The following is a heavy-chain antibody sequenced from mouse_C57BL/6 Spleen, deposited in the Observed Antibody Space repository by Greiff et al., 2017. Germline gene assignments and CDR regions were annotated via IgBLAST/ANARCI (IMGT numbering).Heavy chain of an antibody. J-gene: IGHJ3*01. D-gene: IGHD2-4*01. CDR2: INPGTGGT. CDR1: GYSFTGYY. Sequence: VQLQQSGPELVKPGASVKISCKASGYSFTGYYMNWVKQSPEKSLEWIGEINPGTGGTTYNQKFKAKATLTVDKSSSTAYMQLKSLTSEDSAVYYCARSIYYDVFAYWGQGTLVTVSA. CDR3: ARSIYYDVFAY. V-gene: IGHV1-42*01.